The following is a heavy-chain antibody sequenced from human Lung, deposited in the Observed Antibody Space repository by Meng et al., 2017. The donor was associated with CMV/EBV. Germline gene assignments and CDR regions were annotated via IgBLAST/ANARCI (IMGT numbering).Heavy chain of an antibody. Sequence: GPXLVXPTQTLTLTCAFSGFSLSTSGVGVGWIRQPPGKALEWLALIYWDDDKRHSPSLRSRLTITKDTSKNQVVLTMTNMDPVDTATYYCAHRPHYYASGGPGWLDPWGREXLVTVSS. CDR2: IYWDDDK. D-gene: IGHD3-10*01. CDR3: AHRPHYYASGGPGWLDP. V-gene: IGHV2-5*02. CDR1: GFSLSTSGVG. J-gene: IGHJ5*02.